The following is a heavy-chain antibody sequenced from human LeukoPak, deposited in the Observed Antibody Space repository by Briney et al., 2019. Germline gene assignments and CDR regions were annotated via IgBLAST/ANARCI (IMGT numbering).Heavy chain of an antibody. J-gene: IGHJ4*02. CDR2: ISGSGGST. D-gene: IGHD3-16*02. V-gene: IGHV3-23*01. Sequence: GGSLRLSCAASGFTFSSYAMSWVRQAPGKGLEWVSAISGSGGSTYYADSVKGRFTLSSDNYKNTLYLQMNSLRAEYTAVYYCAKDRSTLLYFDWWGQGTLVTVSS. CDR1: GFTFSSYA. CDR3: AKDRSTLLYFDW.